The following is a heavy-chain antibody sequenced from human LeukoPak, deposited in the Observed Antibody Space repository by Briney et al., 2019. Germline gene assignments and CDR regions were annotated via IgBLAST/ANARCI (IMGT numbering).Heavy chain of an antibody. CDR3: ARGPPYGDYGSNYYYYMDV. CDR2: IYTSGST. J-gene: IGHJ6*03. D-gene: IGHD4-17*01. Sequence: SETLSLTCTVSGGSISSGSYYWSWIRQPAGKGLEWIGRIYTSGSTNYNPSLKSRVTISVDTSKDQFSLKLTSVTAADTAVYYCARGPPYGDYGSNYYYYMDVWGKGTTVTISS. V-gene: IGHV4-61*02. CDR1: GGSISSGSYY.